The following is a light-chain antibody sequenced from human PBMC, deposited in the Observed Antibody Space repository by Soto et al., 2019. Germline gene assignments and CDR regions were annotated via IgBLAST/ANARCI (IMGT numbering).Light chain of an antibody. Sequence: EIVLTQSPGTLSLSPGERATLSCRASQSVSATFFAWYQQKPGQAPRLLIYGASSRVSGVPDRFSGSGSGTDFTLTISRLEPEDFAVYYCQQYGTSPTFGQGTKVEIK. CDR2: GAS. CDR3: QQYGTSPT. V-gene: IGKV3-20*01. J-gene: IGKJ1*01. CDR1: QSVSATF.